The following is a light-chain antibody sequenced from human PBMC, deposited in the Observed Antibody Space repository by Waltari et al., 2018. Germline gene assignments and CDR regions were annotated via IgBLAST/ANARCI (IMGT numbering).Light chain of an antibody. CDR2: AAS. V-gene: IGKV1-39*01. J-gene: IGKJ4*01. CDR3: QQSYSTVLT. Sequence: DIVMTQSPDSLSASVGDRVTITCRASQSIGASLNWYQQKSGRPPKLLIYAASNLQTGVPSRFRGSGSGTDFSLTISNLQPEDLATYYCQQSYSTVLTFGEGTKVETK. CDR1: QSIGAS.